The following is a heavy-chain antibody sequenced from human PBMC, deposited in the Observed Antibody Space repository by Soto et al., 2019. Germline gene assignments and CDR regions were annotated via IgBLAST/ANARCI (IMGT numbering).Heavy chain of an antibody. CDR1: GYPFTNYG. D-gene: IGHD1-26*01. J-gene: IGHJ4*02. CDR3: ARTTHEEPTFDY. V-gene: IGHV1-18*01. CDR2: VTGYDGNA. Sequence: QVQLEQAGPEVKKPGASVKVSCKASGYPFTNYGISWVRQAPGQGLEWMGWVTGYDGNANYAQSFQGRVTMTTDTSTNTAYMDLRRLSSDDTAVYYCARTTHEEPTFDYWGQGTLVTVSS.